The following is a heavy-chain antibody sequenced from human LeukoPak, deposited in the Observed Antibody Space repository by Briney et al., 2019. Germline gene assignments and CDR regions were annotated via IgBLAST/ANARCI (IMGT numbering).Heavy chain of an antibody. V-gene: IGHV3-7*01. CDR1: GFTFSSYR. J-gene: IGHJ2*01. CDR2: IKQDGSEK. D-gene: IGHD6-13*01. Sequence: PGGSLRLSCAASGFTFSSYRMSWVRQAPGKGLEWVANIKQDGSEKYYVDSVKGRFTISRDNAKNSLYLQMSSLRAEDTAVYYCARVGTRYWYFDLWGRGTLVTVSS. CDR3: ARVGTRYWYFDL.